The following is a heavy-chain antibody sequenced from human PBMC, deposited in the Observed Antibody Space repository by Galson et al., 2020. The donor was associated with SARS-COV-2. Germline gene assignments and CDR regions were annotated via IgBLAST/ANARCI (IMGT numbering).Heavy chain of an antibody. CDR3: ARGWFGTGFDQ. CDR2: TYYRSKWND. Sequence: SQTLSLTCDISGDSVSSNSAAWNWNRQSPSRGLEWLGRTYYRSKWNDEYAISVKSRIIINADTSKNQFSLQLNSVTPEDTALYYCARGWFGTGFDQWGQGTLVTVSS. J-gene: IGHJ4*02. CDR1: GDSVSSNSAA. V-gene: IGHV6-1*01. D-gene: IGHD3-10*01.